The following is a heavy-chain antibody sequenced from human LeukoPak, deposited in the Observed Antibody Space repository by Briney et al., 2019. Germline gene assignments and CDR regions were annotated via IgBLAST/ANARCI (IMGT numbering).Heavy chain of an antibody. D-gene: IGHD6-19*01. Sequence: ASVKVSCKVSGYTLTELSMHWVRQAPGKGLEWMGGFDSEDGETIYAQKFQGRVAMTEDTSTDTAYMELSSLRSEDTAVYYCAIVFAVAGLDSWGQGTLVTVSS. CDR2: FDSEDGET. J-gene: IGHJ4*02. CDR3: AIVFAVAGLDS. V-gene: IGHV1-24*01. CDR1: GYTLTELS.